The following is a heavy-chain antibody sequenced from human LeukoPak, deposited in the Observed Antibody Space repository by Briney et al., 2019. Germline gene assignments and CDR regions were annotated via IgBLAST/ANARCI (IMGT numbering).Heavy chain of an antibody. CDR1: GYTFTGYY. CDR2: INPNSGGT. Sequence: GASVKVSCEASGYTFTGYYMHWVRQAPGQGLEWMGWINPNSGGTNYAQKFQGRVTMTRDTSISTAYMELSRLRSDDTAVYYCARGGYCTNGVCSHDAFDIWGQGTMVTVSS. D-gene: IGHD2-8*01. J-gene: IGHJ3*02. CDR3: ARGGYCTNGVCSHDAFDI. V-gene: IGHV1-2*02.